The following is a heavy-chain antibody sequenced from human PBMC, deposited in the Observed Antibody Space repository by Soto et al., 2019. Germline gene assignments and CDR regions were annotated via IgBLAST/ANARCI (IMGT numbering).Heavy chain of an antibody. V-gene: IGHV3-23*01. CDR3: AKPPDYNWNDY. CDR2: ISGSNNST. Sequence: GVSLRVSCAAAEFTFSNYAMSWVRQAPGKGLEWVSIISGSNNSTYYADSVKGRFTISRDNSKDTLYLQMNNLRAEDTAVYYCAKPPDYNWNDYWGQGTLVTVSS. CDR1: EFTFSNYA. J-gene: IGHJ4*02. D-gene: IGHD1-20*01.